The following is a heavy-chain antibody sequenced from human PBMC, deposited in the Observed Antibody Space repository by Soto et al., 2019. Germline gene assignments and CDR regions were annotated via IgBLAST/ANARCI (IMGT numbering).Heavy chain of an antibody. CDR1: GGSISSGGYY. Sequence: QVQLQESGPGLVKPSQTLSLTCTVSGGSISSGGYYWSWIRQHPGKGLEWIGYIYYSGSTYYNPSLKSRVTVSVDTSKNQFSLKLSSVTAADTAVYHCARALKDGYNLYNWFDPWGQGTLVTVSS. V-gene: IGHV4-31*03. CDR2: IYYSGST. D-gene: IGHD5-12*01. CDR3: ARALKDGYNLYNWFDP. J-gene: IGHJ5*02.